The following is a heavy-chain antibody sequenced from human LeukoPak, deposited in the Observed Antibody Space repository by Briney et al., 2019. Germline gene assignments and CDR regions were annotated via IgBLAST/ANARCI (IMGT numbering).Heavy chain of an antibody. CDR2: IREDGTEK. CDR1: GFTFNKHW. Sequence: GGSLRLSCAASGFTFNKHWMSWIRQAPGKGLEWVATIREDGTEKKYVDSVKGRFTISRDNAKNSLYLQMNSLRAEDTAVYYCARDFAPNYGGVGYWGQGTLVSVSS. CDR3: ARDFAPNYGGVGY. D-gene: IGHD3-16*01. J-gene: IGHJ4*02. V-gene: IGHV3-7*01.